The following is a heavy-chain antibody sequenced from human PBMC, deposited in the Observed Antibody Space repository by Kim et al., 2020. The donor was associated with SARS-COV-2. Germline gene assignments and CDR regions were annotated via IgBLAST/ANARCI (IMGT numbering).Heavy chain of an antibody. Sequence: ASVKVSCKASGYTFTDYGLHWVRQAPAQRLEWMGWVNTNNNNTKYSQTFQGRLTLTWDTSANTGYMELTSLRSEDTAVYYCAREEFMAGYGMDVWGQGTTVTVSS. CDR2: VNTNNNNT. V-gene: IGHV1-3*04. CDR3: AREEFMAGYGMDV. J-gene: IGHJ6*02. D-gene: IGHD3-22*01. CDR1: GYTFTDYG.